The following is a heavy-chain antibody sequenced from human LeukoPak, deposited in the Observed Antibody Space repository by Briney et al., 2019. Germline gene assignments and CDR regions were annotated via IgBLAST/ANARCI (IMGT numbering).Heavy chain of an antibody. CDR2: IYHSGST. CDR1: GGSISSSNW. D-gene: IGHD3-22*01. J-gene: IGHJ4*02. V-gene: IGHV4-4*02. Sequence: PSGTLSLTCAVSGGSISSSNWWSWVRQPPGKGLEWIGEIYHSGSTNYNPSLKSRVTISVDKSKNQFSLKLSSVTAADTAVYYCARDHQYYYDSSGYWKYYFDYWGQGTLVTVSS. CDR3: ARDHQYYYDSSGYWKYYFDY.